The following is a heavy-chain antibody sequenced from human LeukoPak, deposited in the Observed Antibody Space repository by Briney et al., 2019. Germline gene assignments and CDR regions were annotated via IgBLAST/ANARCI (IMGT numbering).Heavy chain of an antibody. CDR3: ARDLGDSSGYIFDY. CDR1: GFTFSSYW. V-gene: IGHV3-7*01. D-gene: IGHD3-22*01. J-gene: IGHJ4*02. Sequence: GGSLRLSCAASGFTFSSYWMSWVRQAPGKGLEWVANIKQDGSEKYYVDSVKGRFTISRDNAKNSLYLQMNSQRAEDTAVYYCARDLGDSSGYIFDYWGQGTLVTVSS. CDR2: IKQDGSEK.